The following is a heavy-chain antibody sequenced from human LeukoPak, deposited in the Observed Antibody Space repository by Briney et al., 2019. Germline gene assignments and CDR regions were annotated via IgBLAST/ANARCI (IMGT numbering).Heavy chain of an antibody. Sequence: GGSLRLSCAASGFTFDDYAMHWVRQAPGKGLEWVSGISWNSGSIGYADSVKGRFTISRDNAKNSLYLQMNSLRAEDTALYYCAKDVLQNYYDSTRGPMDVWGQGTTVTVSS. J-gene: IGHJ6*02. CDR1: GFTFDDYA. V-gene: IGHV3-9*01. CDR2: ISWNSGSI. D-gene: IGHD3-22*01. CDR3: AKDVLQNYYDSTRGPMDV.